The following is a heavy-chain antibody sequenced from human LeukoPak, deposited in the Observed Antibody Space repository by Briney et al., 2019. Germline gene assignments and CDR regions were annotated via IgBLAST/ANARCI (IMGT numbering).Heavy chain of an antibody. CDR1: GGSISSGGYY. Sequence: SETLSLTCTVSGGSISSGGYYWSWIRQHPGKGLEWIGYIYYSGSTYYNPSLKSRVTISVDTSKNQFSLKLSSVTAADTAAYYCARHVVVPVKFDPWGQGTLVTVSS. CDR3: ARHVVVPVKFDP. CDR2: IYYSGST. D-gene: IGHD2-2*01. J-gene: IGHJ5*02. V-gene: IGHV4-31*03.